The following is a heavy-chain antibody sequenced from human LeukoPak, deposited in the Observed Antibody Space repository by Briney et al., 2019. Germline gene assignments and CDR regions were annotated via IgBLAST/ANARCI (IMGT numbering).Heavy chain of an antibody. CDR2: ISWNSNYM. CDR1: GFTFEDYA. D-gene: IGHD3-10*01. J-gene: IGHJ4*02. CDR3: ARVALVSGPSYGSESEAADY. V-gene: IGHV3-9*01. Sequence: GGSLRLSCAVSGFTFEDYAMHWVRQGPGKGLEWVAGISWNSNYMDYADSVRGRFTISRDNPKNSLYLQMNSLRAEDTAVYYCARVALVSGPSYGSESEAADYWGQGTLVTVSS.